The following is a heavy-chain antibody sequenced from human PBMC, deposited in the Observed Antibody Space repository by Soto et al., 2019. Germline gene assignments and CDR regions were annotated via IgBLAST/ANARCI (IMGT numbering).Heavy chain of an antibody. V-gene: IGHV5-51*01. J-gene: IGHJ4*02. CDR2: IYPGDSDT. CDR1: GYSFTSYW. D-gene: IGHD3-16*01. CDR3: ARHPWGGYRAGRVDY. Sequence: TGESLKISCKGSGYSFTSYWIGWVRQMPGKGLEWMGIIYPGDSDTRYSPSFQGQVTIPAAKSISTAYLQWSSLKASDTAMYYCARHPWGGYRAGRVDYWGQGTLVTVSS.